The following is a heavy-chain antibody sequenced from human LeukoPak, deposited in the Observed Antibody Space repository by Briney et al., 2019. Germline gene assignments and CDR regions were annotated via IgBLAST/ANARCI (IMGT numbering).Heavy chain of an antibody. J-gene: IGHJ4*02. D-gene: IGHD5-12*01. CDR3: TRDKYSGYDRFPY. V-gene: IGHV1-2*02. CDR2: VNPNTGGT. Sequence: ASVKVSCKASGYTFTDYYVHWVRQAPGQGLEWLGWVNPNTGGTNYAQKFQGRVTMTRDTSIGTAYMELRRLRSDDTAIYYCTRDKYSGYDRFPYRGQGTLVTVSS. CDR1: GYTFTDYY.